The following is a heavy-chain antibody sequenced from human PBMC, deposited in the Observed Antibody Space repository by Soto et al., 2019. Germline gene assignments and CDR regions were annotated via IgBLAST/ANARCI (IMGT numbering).Heavy chain of an antibody. CDR3: ASLVVVSATISNVFDI. CDR1: GGTLTTYG. V-gene: IGHV1-69*12. CDR2: IIPIFGAA. Sequence: QVQLVQSGAEVKKPGSSVKVSCKASGGTLTTYGINWVRQAPGQGLEWMGEIIPIFGAANYAQKFQGRVTMAADESTTTAYMELSSLSSEDTAVYYCASLVVVSATISNVFDIWGQGTMVTVSS. J-gene: IGHJ3*02. D-gene: IGHD2-15*01.